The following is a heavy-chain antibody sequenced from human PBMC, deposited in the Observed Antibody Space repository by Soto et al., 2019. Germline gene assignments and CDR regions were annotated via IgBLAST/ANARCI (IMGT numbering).Heavy chain of an antibody. Sequence: VQLVESGGGVVQPGGSLRIFRAIPGFTVSRYYLNLVRQPPGKGPELGAIFDNGGNTYYSESVKGRFTISRDSSENTLDLQLNSLRAEDTAVYYCVRDDVYCGGGRCYGVPMDVWGKGTTVTVSS. J-gene: IGHJ6*03. CDR1: GFTVSRYY. CDR2: FDNGGNT. V-gene: IGHV3-66*01. D-gene: IGHD2-15*01. CDR3: VRDDVYCGGGRCYGVPMDV.